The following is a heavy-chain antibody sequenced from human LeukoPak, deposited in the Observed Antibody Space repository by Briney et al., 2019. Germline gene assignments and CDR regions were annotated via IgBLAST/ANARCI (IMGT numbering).Heavy chain of an antibody. Sequence: GGSLRLSCAASGFTFSSYWMSWVRQAPGKGLEWVANIKQDGSEKYYVDSVKGRFTISRDNAKNSLYLQMNSLRAEDTAVYYCARDGSYSGSGSPSYYWGQGTLVTVSS. CDR3: ARDGSYSGSGSPSYY. CDR2: IKQDGSEK. CDR1: GFTFSSYW. V-gene: IGHV3-7*03. D-gene: IGHD3-10*01. J-gene: IGHJ4*02.